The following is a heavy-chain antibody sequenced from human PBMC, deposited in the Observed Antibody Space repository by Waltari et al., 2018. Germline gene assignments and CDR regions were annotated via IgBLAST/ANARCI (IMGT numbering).Heavy chain of an antibody. CDR1: GGSFSGYY. J-gene: IGHJ4*02. CDR2: ITHSGST. V-gene: IGHV4-34*01. Sequence: QVQLQQWGAGLLKPSETLSLTCAVYGGSFSGYYWSWIRQPPGKGLEWIGEITHSGSTNSNPSLKVRVTISVDTSKNQFSLKLSSVTAADTAVYYCARGFDSSSYCTAFDYWGQGTLVTVSS. D-gene: IGHD6-13*01. CDR3: ARGFDSSSYCTAFDY.